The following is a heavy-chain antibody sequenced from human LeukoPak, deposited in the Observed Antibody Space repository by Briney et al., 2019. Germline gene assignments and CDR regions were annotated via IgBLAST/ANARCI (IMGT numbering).Heavy chain of an antibody. CDR2: IKQDGSEK. CDR3: ARDSTGFDY. CDR1: GFTFSSYW. Sequence: HGGSLRLSCAASGFTFSSYWMSWVRQAPGKGLEWVANIKQDGSEKYYVDSVKGGFTISGDNAKTSLYLQMNSLRAEDTAVYYCARDSTGFDYWGQGTLVTVSS. V-gene: IGHV3-7*01. D-gene: IGHD2-2*01. J-gene: IGHJ4*02.